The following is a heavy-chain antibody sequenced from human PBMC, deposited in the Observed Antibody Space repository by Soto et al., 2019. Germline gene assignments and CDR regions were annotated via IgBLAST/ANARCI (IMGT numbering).Heavy chain of an antibody. V-gene: IGHV5-51*01. CDR1: GYSFTSYW. Sequence: GESLKISCKGSGYSFTSYWIGWVRQMPGKGLEWMGIIYPGDSDTRYSPSFQGQVTISADKSISTAYLQWSSLKASDTAMYYCAVSSGHSSYYYYMDVWGKGTTVTVSS. J-gene: IGHJ6*03. CDR3: AVSSGHSSYYYYMDV. D-gene: IGHD6-19*01. CDR2: IYPGDSDT.